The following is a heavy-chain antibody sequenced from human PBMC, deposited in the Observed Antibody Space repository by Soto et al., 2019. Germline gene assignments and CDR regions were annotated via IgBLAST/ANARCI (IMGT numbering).Heavy chain of an antibody. CDR2: IYYSGST. CDR1: GGSISSGGYY. Sequence: QVQLQESAPGLVKPSQTLSLTCTVSGGSISSGGYYWSWIRQHPGKGLEWIGYIYYSGSTYYNPYLKSRVTISLDASKNQFSLKLSSVTAADTAVYYCARMRGYSGDGRLDYWGQGTLVTVSP. D-gene: IGHD5-12*01. J-gene: IGHJ4*02. CDR3: ARMRGYSGDGRLDY. V-gene: IGHV4-31*03.